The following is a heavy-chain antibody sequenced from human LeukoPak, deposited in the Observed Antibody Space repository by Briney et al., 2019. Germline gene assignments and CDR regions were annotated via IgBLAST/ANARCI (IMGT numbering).Heavy chain of an antibody. V-gene: IGHV4-61*01. J-gene: IGHJ4*02. CDR1: GGSVSSSSYY. CDR3: ARVGYSGYREDF. CDR2: IYYSGNT. Sequence: NPSETLSLTCTVSGGSVSSSSYYWSWIRQPPGKGLEWIGYIYYSGNTNYNPSLKSRVTISVDTSKNQVSLKLSSVTAADTAVYYCARVGYSGYREDFWGQGTVVTVSS. D-gene: IGHD5-12*01.